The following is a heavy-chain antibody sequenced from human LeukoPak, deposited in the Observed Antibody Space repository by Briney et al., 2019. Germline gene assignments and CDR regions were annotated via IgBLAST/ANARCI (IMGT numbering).Heavy chain of an antibody. Sequence: PGRSLRLSCAASGFTFDDYAMHWVRQAPGKGLEWVSAISGSGGSTYSADSVKGRFTISRDNSKNTVYLQMNSLRAEDTALYYCAKPRGNGWDAFDIWGQGTTVTVSS. CDR2: ISGSGGST. J-gene: IGHJ3*02. D-gene: IGHD3-3*01. CDR3: AKPRGNGWDAFDI. V-gene: IGHV3-23*01. CDR1: GFTFDDYA.